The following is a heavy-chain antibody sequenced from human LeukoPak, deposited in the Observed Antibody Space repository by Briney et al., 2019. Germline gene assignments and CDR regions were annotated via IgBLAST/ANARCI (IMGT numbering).Heavy chain of an antibody. V-gene: IGHV3-7*01. CDR2: IKQDGSEK. J-gene: IGHJ4*02. Sequence: GESLKISCAASGFTFSSYWMSWVRQAPGKGLEWVANIKQDGSEKYYVDSVKGRFTISRDNAKNSLYLQMNSLRAEDTAVYYCARESSGWSQSDPFDYWGQGTLVTVSS. D-gene: IGHD6-19*01. CDR3: ARESSGWSQSDPFDY. CDR1: GFTFSSYW.